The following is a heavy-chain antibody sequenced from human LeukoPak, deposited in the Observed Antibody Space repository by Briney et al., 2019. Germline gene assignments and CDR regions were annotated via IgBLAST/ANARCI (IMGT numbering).Heavy chain of an antibody. CDR2: INPKSGGR. J-gene: IGHJ4*02. Sequence: ASVKVSCKTSGYTFTDHYMHWVRQAPGQGLEWMGWINPKSGGRSYAQRFQGRVTMTRDTSISTAYMELSRLRSDDTAVYYCANGERLVPAAMWFYNWGQGTLVTVSS. D-gene: IGHD2-2*01. V-gene: IGHV1-2*02. CDR3: ANGERLVPAAMWFYN. CDR1: GYTFTDHY.